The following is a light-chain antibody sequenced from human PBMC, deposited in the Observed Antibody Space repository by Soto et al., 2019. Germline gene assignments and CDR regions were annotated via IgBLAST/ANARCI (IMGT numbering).Light chain of an antibody. J-gene: IGKJ4*01. CDR1: QDISNY. CDR2: DAS. CDR3: QQSDNLPLT. V-gene: IGKV1-33*01. Sequence: DIQLTQSPSSLSASVGDRVTITCQARQDISNYLNWYQHKPGKAPKLLIYDASNLQTGVPSRLSGSASGTDFTFAISSLQPEDIATYYCQQSDNLPLTFVGGTKVQIK.